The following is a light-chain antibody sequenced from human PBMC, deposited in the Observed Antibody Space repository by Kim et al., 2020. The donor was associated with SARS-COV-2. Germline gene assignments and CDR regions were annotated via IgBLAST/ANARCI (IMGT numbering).Light chain of an antibody. CDR2: RNN. J-gene: IGLJ3*02. CDR3: SAWDFNLSAWL. CDR1: SNNVGNQG. V-gene: IGLV10-54*01. Sequence: QAGLTQPPSVSKDLRQTVTLTCTGNSNNVGNQGASWLQQHRGLPPRLLSYRNNTRPSGISERFSASRSDNVASLTITGLQPQDEADYYCSAWDFNLSAWLFGGGTQLTVL.